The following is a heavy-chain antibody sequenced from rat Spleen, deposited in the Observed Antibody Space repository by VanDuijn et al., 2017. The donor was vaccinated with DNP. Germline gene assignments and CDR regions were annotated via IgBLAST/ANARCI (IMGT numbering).Heavy chain of an antibody. CDR1: GFTFSDYY. V-gene: IGHV5-22*01. CDR2: ISYEGSST. Sequence: EVQLVESGGGLVQPGRSLKLSCAASGFTFSDYYMAWVRQAPKKGLEWVASISYEGSSTYYGDSVKGRFTISRDNAKSTLYLQMNSLRSEDTATYYCARQGYGSYGWYFDFWGPGTMVTVSS. D-gene: IGHD1-3*01. CDR3: ARQGYGSYGWYFDF. J-gene: IGHJ1*01.